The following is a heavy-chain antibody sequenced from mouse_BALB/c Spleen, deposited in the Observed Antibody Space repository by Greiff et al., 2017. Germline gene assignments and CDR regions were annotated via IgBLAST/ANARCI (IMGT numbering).Heavy chain of an antibody. J-gene: IGHJ3*01. Sequence: EVKLMESGPELVKPGASVKMSCKASGYTFTSYVMHWVKQKPGQGLEWIGYINPYNDGTKYNEKFKGKATLTSDKSSSTAYMELSSLTSEDSAVYYCARERGYDWFAYWGQGTLVTVSA. CDR1: GYTFTSYV. V-gene: IGHV1-14*01. CDR2: INPYNDGT. D-gene: IGHD2-2*01. CDR3: ARERGYDWFAY.